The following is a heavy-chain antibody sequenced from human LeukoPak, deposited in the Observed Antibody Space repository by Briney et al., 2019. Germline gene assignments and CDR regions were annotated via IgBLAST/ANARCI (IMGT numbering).Heavy chain of an antibody. D-gene: IGHD1-26*01. J-gene: IGHJ4*02. Sequence: NSSETLSLTCIVSGASISSTTYYWGWIRQPPGKRLEWIGSIYYSGNTYYNPSLKSRVTISIDTSKIQFSLNLNSVTDADTALYSCARHYLGGNYPDYFNHWGQGTLVTVSS. V-gene: IGHV4-39*01. CDR3: ARHYLGGNYPDYFNH. CDR2: IYYSGNT. CDR1: GASISSTTYY.